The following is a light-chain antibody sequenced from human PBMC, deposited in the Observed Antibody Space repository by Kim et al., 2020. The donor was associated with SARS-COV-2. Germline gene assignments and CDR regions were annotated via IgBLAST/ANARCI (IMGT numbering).Light chain of an antibody. V-gene: IGKV1-8*01. CDR2: TTF. Sequence: ASSGDRVTITCRASDAVNRNLAWYQQTPGKVPKLLVHTTFILQSGVPSRFSGSGSGTDFTLTISGLQSEDFATYYCLQYNSYPWAFGQGTKVDIK. J-gene: IGKJ1*01. CDR3: LQYNSYPWA. CDR1: DAVNRN.